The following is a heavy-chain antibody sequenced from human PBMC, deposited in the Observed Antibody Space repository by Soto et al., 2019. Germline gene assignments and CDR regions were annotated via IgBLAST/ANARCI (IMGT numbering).Heavy chain of an antibody. V-gene: IGHV3-9*01. D-gene: IGHD3-22*01. Sequence: LRLSCAASGFTFDDYAMHWVRQAPGKGLEWVSGISWNSGSIGYADSVKGRFTISRDNAKNSLYLQMSSLRAEDTALYYCAKGMDYYDSSGYYNAFDIWGQGTMVTVSS. CDR2: ISWNSGSI. CDR3: AKGMDYYDSSGYYNAFDI. J-gene: IGHJ3*02. CDR1: GFTFDDYA.